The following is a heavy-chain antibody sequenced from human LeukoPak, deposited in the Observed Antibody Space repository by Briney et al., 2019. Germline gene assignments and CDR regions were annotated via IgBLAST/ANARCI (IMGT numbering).Heavy chain of an antibody. V-gene: IGHV1-69*13. CDR1: GGTFSSYA. D-gene: IGHD2/OR15-2a*01. Sequence: SVKVSCKASGGTFSSYAISWVRQAPGQGLEWMGGIIPIFGTANYAQKFQGRVTITADESTSTAYMELSSLRSEDTAVYYCATGGDFSNNQSKYRNHWFDPWGQGTLVTVSS. CDR2: IIPIFGTA. CDR3: ATGGDFSNNQSKYRNHWFDP. J-gene: IGHJ5*02.